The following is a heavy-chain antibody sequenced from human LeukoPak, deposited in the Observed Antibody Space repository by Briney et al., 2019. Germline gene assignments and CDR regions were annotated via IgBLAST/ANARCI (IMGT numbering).Heavy chain of an antibody. CDR2: ISSSGDTI. V-gene: IGHV3-48*03. CDR3: ARDYYDSSGLDY. J-gene: IGHJ4*02. Sequence: GGSLRLSCAASGFTFNNYAMNWVRQAPGKGLEWVSYISSSGDTIYYADSVKGRFTISRDNAKKSLYLQMNSLRAEDTAVYYCARDYYDSSGLDYWGQGTLVTVSS. CDR1: GFTFNNYA. D-gene: IGHD3-22*01.